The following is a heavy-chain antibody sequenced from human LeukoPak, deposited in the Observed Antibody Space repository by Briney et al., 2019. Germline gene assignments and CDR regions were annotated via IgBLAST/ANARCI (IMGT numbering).Heavy chain of an antibody. V-gene: IGHV1-18*01. CDR2: ISAYNGNT. J-gene: IGHJ6*03. CDR1: GYTFTSYG. Sequence: GASVKVSCKASGYTFTSYGISWVRQAPGQGLEWMGWISAYNGNTNYAQKLQGRVTMTTDTSTGTAYMELRSLRSDDTAVYYCARDGCSSTSCPSYYYYMDVWGKGTTVTVSS. D-gene: IGHD2-2*01. CDR3: ARDGCSSTSCPSYYYYMDV.